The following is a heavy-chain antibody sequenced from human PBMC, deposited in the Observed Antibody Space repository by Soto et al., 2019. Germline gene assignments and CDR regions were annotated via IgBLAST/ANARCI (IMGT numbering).Heavy chain of an antibody. CDR3: ARDRGLDY. V-gene: IGHV1-3*01. J-gene: IGHJ4*02. Sequence: NFQDRVTITRDTSASTAYMELSSLRSEDTAVYYCARDRGLDYWGQGTLVTVSS. D-gene: IGHD3-10*01.